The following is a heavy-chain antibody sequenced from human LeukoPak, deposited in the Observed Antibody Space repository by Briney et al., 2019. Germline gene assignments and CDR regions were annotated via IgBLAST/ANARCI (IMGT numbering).Heavy chain of an antibody. J-gene: IGHJ6*03. CDR3: AREWDSSGYLWYYYMDV. V-gene: IGHV4-61*02. CDR1: GGSISSGSYY. Sequence: PSETLSLTCTVSGGSISSGSYYWSWIRQPAGKGLEWIGRIYTSGSTNYNPSLKSRVTISVDTSKNQFSLKLSSVTAADTAVYYCAREWDSSGYLWYYYMDVWGKGTTVTISS. CDR2: IYTSGST. D-gene: IGHD3-22*01.